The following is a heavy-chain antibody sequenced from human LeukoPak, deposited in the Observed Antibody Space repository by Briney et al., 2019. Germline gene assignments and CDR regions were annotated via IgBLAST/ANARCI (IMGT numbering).Heavy chain of an antibody. Sequence: PGGSLRLSCAASGFTFSSYGMHWVRQAPGKGLEWVAVISYDGSNKYYADSVKGRFTISRDNSKNTLYLQMNSLRAEDTAVYYCAPIAARADYWGQGTLVTVSS. J-gene: IGHJ4*02. CDR1: GFTFSSYG. CDR2: ISYDGSNK. V-gene: IGHV3-30*03. CDR3: APIAARADY. D-gene: IGHD6-6*01.